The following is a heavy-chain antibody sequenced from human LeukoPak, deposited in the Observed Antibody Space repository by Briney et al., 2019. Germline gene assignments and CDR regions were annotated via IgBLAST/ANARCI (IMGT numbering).Heavy chain of an antibody. CDR2: IYYSGST. CDR3: ARGGSGYYFDY. D-gene: IGHD1-26*01. Sequence: SETLSLTCTVSGGSISSYYWSWIRQPPGKGLEWIGCIYYSGSTNYNPSLKSRVTISVDTSKNQFSLKLSSVTAADTAVYYCARGGSGYYFDYWGQGTLVTVSS. CDR1: GGSISSYY. V-gene: IGHV4-59*01. J-gene: IGHJ4*02.